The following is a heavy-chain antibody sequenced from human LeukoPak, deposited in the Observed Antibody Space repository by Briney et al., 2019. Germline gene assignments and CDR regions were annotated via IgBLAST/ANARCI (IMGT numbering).Heavy chain of an antibody. CDR3: ARETYYYDSSGYRIWFDP. D-gene: IGHD3-22*01. CDR2: IYYSGST. Sequence: SETLSLTCTVSGGSINSYYWSWIRQSPGKGLEWIGYIYYSGSTNYNPSLKSRVTISVDTSKNQFSLKLSSVTAADTAVYYCARETYYYDSSGYRIWFDPWGQGTLVTVSS. J-gene: IGHJ5*02. CDR1: GGSINSYY. V-gene: IGHV4-59*01.